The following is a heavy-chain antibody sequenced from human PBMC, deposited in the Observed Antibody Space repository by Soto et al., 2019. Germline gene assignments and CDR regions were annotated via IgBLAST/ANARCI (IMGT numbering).Heavy chain of an antibody. J-gene: IGHJ5*02. CDR1: GLSITDSEMG. CDR2: IDSSGEK. Sequence: QVTLKESGPVLVKPTETLTLRCTVSGLSITDSEMGVSWIRQPPGQPLAWLAHIDSSGEKSYRTFLKSRLASSKDTAKSQIVRTMTNMDPADTATYYCARRHLAVAVSPWFDPWGQGIPVTVSS. CDR3: ARRHLAVAVSPWFDP. V-gene: IGHV2-26*01. D-gene: IGHD6-19*01.